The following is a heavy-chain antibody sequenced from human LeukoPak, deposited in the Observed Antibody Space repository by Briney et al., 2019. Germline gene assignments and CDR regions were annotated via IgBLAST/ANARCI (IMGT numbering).Heavy chain of an antibody. Sequence: ASVKVSCKASGYTFTSYDINWVRQATGQGLEWMGWMNPNSGNTGYAQKFQGRVTMTRDTSISTAYMELSSLTSEDTAIYYCARDRVGVGSSGWENWGQGTLVTVSS. CDR1: GYTFTSYD. CDR2: MNPNSGNT. D-gene: IGHD6-19*01. J-gene: IGHJ4*02. CDR3: ARDRVGVGSSGWEN. V-gene: IGHV1-8*02.